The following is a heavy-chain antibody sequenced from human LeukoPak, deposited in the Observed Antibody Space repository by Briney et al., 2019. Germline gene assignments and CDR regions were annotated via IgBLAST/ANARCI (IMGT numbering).Heavy chain of an antibody. CDR1: GFTFSDYY. CDR3: ARDLVAARPHDAFDI. D-gene: IGHD6-6*01. CDR2: ISSSGSTI. Sequence: GGSLRLSCAASGFTFSDYYMSWIRQAPGKGLEWVSYISSSGSTIYYADSVKGRFTISRDNAKNSLYLQMNSLRAEDTAVYYCARDLVAARPHDAFDIWGQGTMVTVSS. J-gene: IGHJ3*02. V-gene: IGHV3-11*01.